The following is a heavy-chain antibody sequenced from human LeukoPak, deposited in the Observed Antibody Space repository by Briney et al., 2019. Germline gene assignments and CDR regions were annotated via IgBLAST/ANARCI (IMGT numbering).Heavy chain of an antibody. D-gene: IGHD3-3*01. V-gene: IGHV3-11*04. CDR3: ATCTIFGDSYTN. CDR2: ISISSTI. J-gene: IGHJ4*02. CDR1: GFTFSDYY. Sequence: GGSLRLSCAASGFTFSDYYMSWIRQAPGKGLEWVSYISISSTIYYTDSVKGRFTISRDNAKNSLYLQMNSLRAEDTAVYYCATCTIFGDSYTNWGQGTLVTVSS.